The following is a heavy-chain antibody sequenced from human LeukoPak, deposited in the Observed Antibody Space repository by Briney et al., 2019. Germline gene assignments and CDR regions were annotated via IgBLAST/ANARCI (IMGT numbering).Heavy chain of an antibody. CDR1: GCSFSDYY. J-gene: IGHJ4*02. CDR2: ISSRDSTV. V-gene: IGHV3-11*01. CDR3: VRDNAVATTIY. Sequence: PGGSLRLSCAASGCSFSDYYMSWIRQAPGKGLELLSYISSRDSTVDYADSVKGRFTISRDNAKNSLYLQMHSLRAEDTAMYYCVRDNAVATTIYWGQGTLATVSS. D-gene: IGHD2-21*02.